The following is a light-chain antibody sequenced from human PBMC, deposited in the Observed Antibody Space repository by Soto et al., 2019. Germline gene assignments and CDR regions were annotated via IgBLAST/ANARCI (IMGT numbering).Light chain of an antibody. Sequence: DIQMTQSPSSLSASVGDRVTITCRASQSISSYLNWYQQKPGKAPKLLIYAASSLQSGVPSRFSGSGSGTDFTLTISSLQSAYFATYFCQQSYSTPPYTFGQGTKLEIK. CDR3: QQSYSTPPYT. CDR2: AAS. CDR1: QSISSY. J-gene: IGKJ2*01. V-gene: IGKV1-39*01.